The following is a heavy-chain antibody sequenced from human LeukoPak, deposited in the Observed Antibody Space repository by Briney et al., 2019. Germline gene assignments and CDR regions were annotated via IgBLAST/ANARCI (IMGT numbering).Heavy chain of an antibody. Sequence: SVKVSCKASGGTFSSYAISWVRQGPGQGLEWMGRIIPIFGIANYAQKFQGRVTITADKSTSTAYMELSSLRSEDTAVYYCARERLDGRFGEFTQPNWFDPWGQGTLVTVSS. J-gene: IGHJ5*02. CDR2: IIPIFGIA. V-gene: IGHV1-69*04. CDR1: GGTFSSYA. D-gene: IGHD3-10*01. CDR3: ARERLDGRFGEFTQPNWFDP.